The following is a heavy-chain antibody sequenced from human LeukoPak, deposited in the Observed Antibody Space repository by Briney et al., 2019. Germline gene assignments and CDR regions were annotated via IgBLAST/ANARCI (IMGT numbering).Heavy chain of an antibody. CDR2: ISYDGSNK. J-gene: IGHJ6*04. CDR3: AELGITMIGGV. CDR1: GFTFSSYG. D-gene: IGHD3-10*02. Sequence: HPGGSLRLSCAASGFTFSSYGMHWVRQAPGKGLEWVVVISYDGSNKYYADSVKGRFTISRDNAKNSLYLQMNSLRAEDTAVYYCAELGITMIGGVWGKGTTVTISS. V-gene: IGHV3-30*18.